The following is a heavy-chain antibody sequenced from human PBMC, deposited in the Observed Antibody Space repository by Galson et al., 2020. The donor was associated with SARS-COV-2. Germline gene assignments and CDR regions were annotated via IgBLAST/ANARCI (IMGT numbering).Heavy chain of an antibody. Sequence: GESLKISCAASGFTFSSYSMNWVRQAPGKGLEWVSYISSSSSTIYYADSVKGRFTISGDNAKNSLYLQMNSLRDEDTAVYYCARDHRGCSGGSCVSGWGQGTLVTVSS. CDR2: ISSSSSTI. J-gene: IGHJ4*02. CDR1: GFTFSSYS. V-gene: IGHV3-48*02. D-gene: IGHD2-15*01. CDR3: ARDHRGCSGGSCVSG.